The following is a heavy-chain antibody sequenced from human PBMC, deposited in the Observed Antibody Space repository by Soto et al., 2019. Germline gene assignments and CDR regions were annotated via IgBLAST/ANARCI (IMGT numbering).Heavy chain of an antibody. D-gene: IGHD3-10*01. CDR1: GGSISSYY. Sequence: SETLSLTCTVSGGSISSYYWSWIRQPPGKGLEWIGYIYYSGSTNYNPSLKSRVTISVDTSKNQFSLKLSSVTAADTAVYYCARRTGSGPKGVDYWGQGTLVTVSS. V-gene: IGHV4-59*01. CDR2: IYYSGST. J-gene: IGHJ4*02. CDR3: ARRTGSGPKGVDY.